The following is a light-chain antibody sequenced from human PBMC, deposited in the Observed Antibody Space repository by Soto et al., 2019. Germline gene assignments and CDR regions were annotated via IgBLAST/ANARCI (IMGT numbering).Light chain of an antibody. CDR3: QSYDRSLRGYV. Sequence: QAVVTQPPSVSGAPGQRVTISCTGTSFNIGSGYDVHWYQHLPGTAPKLLIYGNTIRPSGVPDRFSGSKSGTSASLAITGLQAEDEADYYCQSYDRSLRGYVFGTGTKLTVL. J-gene: IGLJ1*01. CDR2: GNT. V-gene: IGLV1-40*01. CDR1: SFNIGSGYD.